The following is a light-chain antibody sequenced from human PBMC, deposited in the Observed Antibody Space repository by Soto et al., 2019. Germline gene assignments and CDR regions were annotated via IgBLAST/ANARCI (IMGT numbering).Light chain of an antibody. CDR1: SSNIETNT. CDR3: AAWDDSLNGWV. J-gene: IGLJ3*02. CDR2: TNN. Sequence: QSVLTQPPSASGTPGQRVTLSCSGSSSNIETNTVSWYQQLPGTAPKLLIYTNNQRPSGVPDRFSGSKSGTSASLAISGLQSADEADYYCAAWDDSLNGWVFGGGTKVTVL. V-gene: IGLV1-44*01.